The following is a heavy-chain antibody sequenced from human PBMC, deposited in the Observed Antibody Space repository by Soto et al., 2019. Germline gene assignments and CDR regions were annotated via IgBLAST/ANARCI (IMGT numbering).Heavy chain of an antibody. CDR1: GFTFSSYA. CDR3: AKEGGAGSSSWYYYYMDV. Sequence: GSLRLSCAASGFTFSSYAMSWVRQAPGKGLEWVSAISGSGGSTYYADSVKGRFTISRDNSKNTLYLQMNSLRAEDTAVYYCAKEGGAGSSSWYYYYMDVWGKGTTVTVSS. D-gene: IGHD6-13*01. V-gene: IGHV3-23*01. J-gene: IGHJ6*03. CDR2: ISGSGGST.